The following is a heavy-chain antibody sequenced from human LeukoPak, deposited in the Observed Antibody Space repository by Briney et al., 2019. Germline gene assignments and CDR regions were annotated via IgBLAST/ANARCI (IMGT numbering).Heavy chain of an antibody. Sequence: SETLSLTCAVYGGSFSGYYWSWIRQPPGKGLEWIGEINHSGSTNYNPSLKSRVTISVDTSKNQFSLKLSSVTAADTAVYYCARQRGGGYWYFDLGGRGTLVTVSS. D-gene: IGHD1-1*01. CDR1: GGSFSGYY. CDR3: ARQRGGGYWYFDL. V-gene: IGHV4-34*01. J-gene: IGHJ2*01. CDR2: INHSGST.